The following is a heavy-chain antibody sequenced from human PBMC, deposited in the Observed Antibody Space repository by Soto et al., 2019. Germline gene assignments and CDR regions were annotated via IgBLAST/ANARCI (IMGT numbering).Heavy chain of an antibody. J-gene: IGHJ4*02. Sequence: EVQLVESGGGLVQPGGSLRLSCAASGFTFSTYWMTWIRQPPGKGLECVGNINQDGSETYYVDSVRGRFTISRDNANHSLYLQINSLRAEDTPVYYFVSGGYFFVYFGQGTLVT. D-gene: IGHD2-21*01. CDR1: GFTFSTYW. CDR2: INQDGSET. V-gene: IGHV3-7*01. CDR3: VSGGYFFVY.